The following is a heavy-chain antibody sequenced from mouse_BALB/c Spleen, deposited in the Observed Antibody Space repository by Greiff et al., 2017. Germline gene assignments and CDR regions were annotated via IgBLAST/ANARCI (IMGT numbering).Heavy chain of an antibody. V-gene: IGHV2-6-5*01. CDR1: GFSLTDYG. CDR3: AKSPYGYDGGYAMDY. CDR2: IWGGGST. Sequence: VMLVESGPGLVAPSQSLSITCTVSGFSLTDYGVSWIRQPPGKGLEWLGVIWGGGSTYYNSAFKSRLSISKDNSKSQVFLKMNSLQTDDTAMYYCAKSPYGYDGGYAMDYWGQGTSVTGSS. D-gene: IGHD2-2*01. J-gene: IGHJ4*01.